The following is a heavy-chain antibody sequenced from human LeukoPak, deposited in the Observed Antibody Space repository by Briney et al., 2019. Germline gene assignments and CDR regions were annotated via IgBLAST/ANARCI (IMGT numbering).Heavy chain of an antibody. CDR1: GFTCSDYA. J-gene: IGHJ4*02. D-gene: IGHD5-24*01. V-gene: IGHV3-48*01. CDR2: ISSSRGNTI. Sequence: GGSLRLSCAASGFTCSDYAMNWVRQAPGKGLEWISYISSSRGNTIYYADSVKGRFTISRDNSKNTLYLQMNSLRAEDTAVYYCARSRDGYVAYWGQGTLVTVSS. CDR3: ARSRDGYVAY.